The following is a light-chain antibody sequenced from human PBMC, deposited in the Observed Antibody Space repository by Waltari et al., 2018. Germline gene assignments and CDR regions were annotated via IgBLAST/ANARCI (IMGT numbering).Light chain of an antibody. CDR2: RAS. CDR1: QSINTW. CDR3: QQYNSYST. J-gene: IGKJ1*01. Sequence: DIQMTQSPSTLSASVGDRVFITCRASQSINTWLAWYQQKPGKAPRVLIYRASSLEVGVPSRFSGSGSGTEFTLTISGLQPDDFATYYCQQYNSYSTFGQGTRVEIK. V-gene: IGKV1-5*03.